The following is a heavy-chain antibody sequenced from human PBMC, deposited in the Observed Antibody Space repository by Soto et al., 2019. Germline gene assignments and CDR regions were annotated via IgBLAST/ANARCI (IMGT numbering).Heavy chain of an antibody. D-gene: IGHD6-13*01. CDR2: ISSNSAYI. V-gene: IGHV3-21*01. Sequence: SLRLSCAASGFTFRSFTMNWVRQAPGKGLEWASTISSNSAYIYYTDALRGRFTISRDNAKDSLHLQMNSLGAEDTAVYYCTRDASRDSSARGWFDPWGPGTLVTVSS. J-gene: IGHJ5*02. CDR1: GFTFRSFT. CDR3: TRDASRDSSARGWFDP.